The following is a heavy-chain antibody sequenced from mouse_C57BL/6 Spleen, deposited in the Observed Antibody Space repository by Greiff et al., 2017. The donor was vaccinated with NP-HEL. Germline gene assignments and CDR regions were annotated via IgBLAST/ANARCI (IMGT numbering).Heavy chain of an antibody. CDR2: IDPSDSYT. J-gene: IGHJ1*03. Sequence: VQLQQPGAELVMPGASVKLSCKASGYTFTSYWMHWVKQRPGQGLEWIGEIDPSDSYTNYNQKFKGKSTLTVDKSSSTAYMQLSSLTSEDSAVYYCARGGVRPRYWYFDVWGTGTTVTVSS. V-gene: IGHV1-69*01. D-gene: IGHD1-2*01. CDR1: GYTFTSYW. CDR3: ARGGVRPRYWYFDV.